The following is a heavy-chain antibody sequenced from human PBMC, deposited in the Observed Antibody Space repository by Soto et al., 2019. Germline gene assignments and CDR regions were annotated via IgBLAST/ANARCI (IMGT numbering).Heavy chain of an antibody. Sequence: APVKVSCKASGYAFTSYTMLWVRQASGQRLEWMGWISGDKGNTKYSQKFQGRVTITRDTSATTAFMELSSLTSEDTAAYYCARGGRGDFVYNWFHPWGQGTLVTVSS. D-gene: IGHD3-3*01. CDR2: ISGDKGNT. J-gene: IGHJ5*02. V-gene: IGHV1-3*01. CDR3: ARGGRGDFVYNWFHP. CDR1: GYAFTSYT.